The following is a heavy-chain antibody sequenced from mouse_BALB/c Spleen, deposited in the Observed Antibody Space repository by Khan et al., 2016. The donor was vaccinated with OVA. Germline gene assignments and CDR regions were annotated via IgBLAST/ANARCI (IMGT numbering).Heavy chain of an antibody. J-gene: IGHJ2*01. CDR1: GYSITSGYA. V-gene: IGHV3-2*02. Sequence: EVKLMESGPGLVKPSQSLSLTCTVTGYSITSGYAWNWIQQFPGNKLEWMGYISYSGVTSYTPSLKSRISINRNTSKKQFFLQLNSVTTEDTATYYCARGNYYGYYFDYWGQGTTLTVSS. CDR2: ISYSGVT. D-gene: IGHD1-1*01. CDR3: ARGNYYGYYFDY.